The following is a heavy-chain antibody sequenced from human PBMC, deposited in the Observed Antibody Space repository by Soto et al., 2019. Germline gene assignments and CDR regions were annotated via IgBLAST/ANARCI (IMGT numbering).Heavy chain of an antibody. Sequence: QITLNESGPTVVRPTEPLTLTCRFSGFSLTTSGVGVGWIRQSPGKAPEWLALIYWDDDKRYSASLKSRLTITKHTTKNQVVPTVSDLDPTDTATYYCAHRVLRTVFGLVTTTAIYFDFWGQGTPVAVSS. CDR2: IYWDDDK. D-gene: IGHD3-3*01. V-gene: IGHV2-5*02. J-gene: IGHJ4*02. CDR1: GFSLTTSGVG. CDR3: AHRVLRTVFGLVTTTAIYFDF.